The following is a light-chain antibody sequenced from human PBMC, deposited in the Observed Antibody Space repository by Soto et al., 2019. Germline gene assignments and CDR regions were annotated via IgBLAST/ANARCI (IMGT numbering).Light chain of an antibody. Sequence: EIVMTQSPATLSVSPGERATLSCRASQSVSSNLAWYQQKPGQAPMLLIYGASTRATGIPARFSGSGSGTEFTLTISSLQSEDFAVYYCQHYHHWPPWTFRQGTKVEIK. CDR2: GAS. CDR3: QHYHHWPPWT. CDR1: QSVSSN. J-gene: IGKJ1*01. V-gene: IGKV3-15*01.